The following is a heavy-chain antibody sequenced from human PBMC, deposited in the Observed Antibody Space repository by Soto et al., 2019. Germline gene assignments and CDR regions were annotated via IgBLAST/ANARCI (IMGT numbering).Heavy chain of an antibody. Sequence: ASVKVSCKASGYTFAGYYMHWVRQAPGQGLEWMGWINPNSGGTNYAQKFQGWVTMTRDTSISTAYMELSRLRSDDTAVYYCARGGSPYCSGCSCYPGIYYYYMDVWGKGTTVTVSS. J-gene: IGHJ6*03. CDR1: GYTFAGYY. CDR2: INPNSGGT. D-gene: IGHD2-15*01. V-gene: IGHV1-2*04. CDR3: ARGGSPYCSGCSCYPGIYYYYMDV.